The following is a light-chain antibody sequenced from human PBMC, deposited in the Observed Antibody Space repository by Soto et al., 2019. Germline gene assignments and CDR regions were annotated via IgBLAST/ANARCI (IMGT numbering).Light chain of an antibody. CDR2: AAS. V-gene: IGKV1-39*01. Sequence: DIQMTQSPSSLSASVGDRVTITCRASQSISSYLNWYQQKPGKAPKLLIYAASSLQSGVPSRFSGSGSGTDFTLTISGLEPEDFAVYYCQQRYGWPPLTFGGGTRVEIK. CDR1: QSISSY. CDR3: QQRYGWPPLT. J-gene: IGKJ4*01.